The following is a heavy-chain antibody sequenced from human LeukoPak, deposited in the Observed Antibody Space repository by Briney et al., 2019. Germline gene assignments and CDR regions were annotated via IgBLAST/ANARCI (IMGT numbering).Heavy chain of an antibody. Sequence: ASVKVSCKASGYTFTSYGISWVRQAPGQGLEWMGWISAYNGDTNYAQKLQGRVTLTTETSTSTAYMELRSLRSDDTAVYYCARDGSGVWFDYWGQGTLVTVSS. V-gene: IGHV1-18*01. CDR2: ISAYNGDT. CDR1: GYTFTSYG. D-gene: IGHD3-10*01. J-gene: IGHJ4*02. CDR3: ARDGSGVWFDY.